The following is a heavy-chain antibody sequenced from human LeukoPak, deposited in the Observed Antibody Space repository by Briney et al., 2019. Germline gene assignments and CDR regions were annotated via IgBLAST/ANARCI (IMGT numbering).Heavy chain of an antibody. V-gene: IGHV3-7*01. Sequence: QPGGSLRLSCAASGFTFSSYAMSWVRQAPGKGLEWVANIKQDGSEKYYVDSVKGRFTISRDNAKNSLYLHMNSLRVEDTAVYYCARCIAARPGDYFDYWSQGTLVTVSS. CDR1: GFTFSSYA. CDR3: ARCIAARPGDYFDY. J-gene: IGHJ4*02. CDR2: IKQDGSEK. D-gene: IGHD6-6*01.